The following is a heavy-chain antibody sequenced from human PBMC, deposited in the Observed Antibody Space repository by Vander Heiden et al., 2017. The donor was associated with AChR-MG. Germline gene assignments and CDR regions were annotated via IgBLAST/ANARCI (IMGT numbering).Heavy chain of an antibody. Sequence: EVQLVESGGGLVKPGECLRLSCAVSGFTLSNHHINWVRQAPGKGLEWVSSISGSGSHIFYADSVKGRFTISRDNAKASVDLQMNSLRAEDTAVYYCAREGGISYYFYLDFWGTGTTVIVSS. D-gene: IGHD1-1*01. CDR3: AREGGISYYFYLDF. V-gene: IGHV3-21*02. CDR2: ISGSGSHI. J-gene: IGHJ6*03. CDR1: GFTLSNHH.